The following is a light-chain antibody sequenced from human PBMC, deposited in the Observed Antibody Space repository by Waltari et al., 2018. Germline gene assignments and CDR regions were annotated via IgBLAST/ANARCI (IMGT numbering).Light chain of an antibody. J-gene: IGKJ2*02. CDR1: HTISSTY. Sequence: EIILTQSPGTLSLSPGEGATLSCRASHTISSTYLAWYQQKPGQAPRLLMYDVFQRATGIPDRFSGSGSATDFTLTINILEPEDFAVYYCQHYGDSTGTFGQGTKLEIK. CDR2: DVF. V-gene: IGKV3-20*01. CDR3: QHYGDSTGT.